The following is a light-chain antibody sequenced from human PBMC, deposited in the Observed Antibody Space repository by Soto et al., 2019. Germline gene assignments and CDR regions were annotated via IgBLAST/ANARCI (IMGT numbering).Light chain of an antibody. CDR2: ANT. CDR3: QSYDNSLSAWV. J-gene: IGLJ3*02. Sequence: QSVLTQPPSVSGAPGQRVTISCTGSSSNIGAVFGVHWYQQLPGTAPKLLIYANTNRPSGVPDRFSGSKSGTSASLAITGLQAEDEADYYCQSYDNSLSAWVFGGGTKLTVL. V-gene: IGLV1-40*01. CDR1: SSNIGAVFG.